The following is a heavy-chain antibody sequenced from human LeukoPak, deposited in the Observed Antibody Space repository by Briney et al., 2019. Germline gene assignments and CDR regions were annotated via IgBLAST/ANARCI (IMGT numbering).Heavy chain of an antibody. Sequence: ASVKVSCKGSGYSFRSYGINWVRQAPGQGLEWMGWISGYNGNTNYAQMVQGRVTMTTDTSTSTAYMELRSLRSDDTAMYYCARDVGDTVTIPAAITVPWGQGTLVTVSS. D-gene: IGHD2-2*01. J-gene: IGHJ5*02. CDR3: ARDVGDTVTIPAAITVP. V-gene: IGHV1-18*01. CDR2: ISGYNGNT. CDR1: GYSFRSYG.